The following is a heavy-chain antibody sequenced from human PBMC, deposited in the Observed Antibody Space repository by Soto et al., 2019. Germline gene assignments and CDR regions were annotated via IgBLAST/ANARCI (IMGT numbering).Heavy chain of an antibody. Sequence: ASVKVSCKASGYTFTSYGISWVRQAPGQGLEWMGWISAYNGNTNYAQKLQGRVTMTTDTSTSTAYMELRSLRSDDTAVYYCARDREKIPNYYYILDVWGQGTTVTVSS. J-gene: IGHJ6*02. CDR3: ARDREKIPNYYYILDV. CDR2: ISAYNGNT. D-gene: IGHD1-26*01. V-gene: IGHV1-18*01. CDR1: GYTFTSYG.